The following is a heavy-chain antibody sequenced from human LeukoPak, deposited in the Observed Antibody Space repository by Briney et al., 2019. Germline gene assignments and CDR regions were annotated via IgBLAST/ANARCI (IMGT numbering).Heavy chain of an antibody. CDR2: LYTGGTT. CDR3: ARGGVNYWNPRY. V-gene: IGHV3-53*01. D-gene: IGHD1-1*01. CDR1: GFTVSSYY. J-gene: IGHJ4*02. Sequence: GGSLRLSCVASGFTVSSYYMSWLRQAPGKGLEWVSLLYTGGTTYYAHSVEGRFTISRDDSKNTLYLQMNTLRAEDTAVYYCARGGVNYWNPRYWGQGTLVTVSS.